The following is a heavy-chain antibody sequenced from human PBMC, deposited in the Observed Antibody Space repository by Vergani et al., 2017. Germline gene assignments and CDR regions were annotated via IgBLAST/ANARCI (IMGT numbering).Heavy chain of an antibody. D-gene: IGHD3-22*01. V-gene: IGHV5-51*01. J-gene: IGHJ4*02. Sequence: EVQLVPSGAEVQKPGASLKISCQLSGYSFTKYWIGWVRQMPGKGLEWMGIIHPADSDTRYSPSFQVQVTISVDKSISTAYLQRSSRRASDSAMYYCARLYGRDSSGSKYCDYWVQGTLVTVSS. CDR3: ARLYGRDSSGSKYCDY. CDR2: IHPADSDT. CDR1: GYSFTKYW.